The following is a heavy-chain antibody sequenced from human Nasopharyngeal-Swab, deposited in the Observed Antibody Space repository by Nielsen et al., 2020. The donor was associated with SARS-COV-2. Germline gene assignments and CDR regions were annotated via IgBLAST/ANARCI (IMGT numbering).Heavy chain of an antibody. CDR1: GFTFSSYA. CDR3: AKDYYDSSGYHPDAFDI. J-gene: IGHJ3*02. Sequence: GESLKISCAASGFTFSSYAMSWVRQAPGKGLEWVSAISGSGGSTYYADSVKDRFTISRDNSKNTLYLQMNSLRAEDTAVYYCAKDYYDSSGYHPDAFDIWGQGTMVTVSS. D-gene: IGHD3-22*01. CDR2: ISGSGGST. V-gene: IGHV3-23*01.